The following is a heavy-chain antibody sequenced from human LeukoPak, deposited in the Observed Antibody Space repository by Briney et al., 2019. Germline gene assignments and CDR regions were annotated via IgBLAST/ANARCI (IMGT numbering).Heavy chain of an antibody. CDR1: GFSRFTFNYYA. V-gene: IGHV3-23*01. Sequence: GGSLRLSCAASGFSRFTFNYYAMTWVRQAPGKGLEWVSALSGTGDNTYCADSVEGRFTISRDNTNNIVYLQMNSLRAEDTAVYYCARGPINYSTSWRFDYWGQGTLVTVSS. CDR3: ARGPINYSTSWRFDY. D-gene: IGHD2-2*01. J-gene: IGHJ4*02. CDR2: LSGTGDNT.